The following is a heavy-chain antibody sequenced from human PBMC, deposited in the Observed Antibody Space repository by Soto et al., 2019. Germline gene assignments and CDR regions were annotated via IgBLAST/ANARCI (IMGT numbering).Heavy chain of an antibody. J-gene: IGHJ6*02. CDR2: IHYRGST. CDR1: GASVSSGTHF. D-gene: IGHD2-15*01. Sequence: QVQLQESGPGLVKPSETLSLTCTVSGASVSSGTHFWSWIRQPPGKGLEWIGNIHYRGSTSYNPSLRGRVPISLDMSKNQFSLKGTSVTEADTAVYFCARGLRQYCSTSTCHPAEVVWGQGTTVTVSS. V-gene: IGHV4-61*01. CDR3: ARGLRQYCSTSTCHPAEVV.